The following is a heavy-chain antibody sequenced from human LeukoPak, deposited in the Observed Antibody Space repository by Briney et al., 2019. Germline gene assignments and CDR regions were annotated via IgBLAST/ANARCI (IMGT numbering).Heavy chain of an antibody. J-gene: IGHJ6*03. Sequence: GTSVKVSCKASGFTFTSSAMQWVRQARGQRLEWMGWIVVGSGNTNYAQKFQERVTITRDMSTSTAYMELSSLRSEDTAVYYCAARTGDRYYYYYMDVWGKGTTVTVSS. CDR3: AARTGDRYYYYYMDV. D-gene: IGHD7-27*01. V-gene: IGHV1-58*02. CDR1: GFTFTSSA. CDR2: IVVGSGNT.